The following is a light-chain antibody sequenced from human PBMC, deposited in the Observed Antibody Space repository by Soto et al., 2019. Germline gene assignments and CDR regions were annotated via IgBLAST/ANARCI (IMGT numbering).Light chain of an antibody. V-gene: IGKV3-20*01. CDR3: QQCGSLPGT. CDR2: GTS. J-gene: IGKJ1*01. CDR1: QTVTGNY. Sequence: ETVLTQSPGTLSLSPGERATLSCRASQTVTGNYLGWYQQKPAQAPRLLIYGTSSRATGIPDRFSGSGSGTDFTLTISRLEPEDFAVYYCQQCGSLPGTFGQGTRVDIK.